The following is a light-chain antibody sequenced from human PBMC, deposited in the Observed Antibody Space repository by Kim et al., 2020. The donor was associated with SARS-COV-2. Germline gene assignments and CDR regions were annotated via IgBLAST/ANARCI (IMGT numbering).Light chain of an antibody. CDR1: QSISSY. CDR2: AAS. Sequence: ASVGDRVTITCRASQSISSYLNWYQQKPGKAPKLLIYAASSLQSGVPSRFSGSGSGTVFTLTISSLQPEDFATYYCQQSYSTPRTFGQGTKVDIK. J-gene: IGKJ1*01. V-gene: IGKV1-39*01. CDR3: QQSYSTPRT.